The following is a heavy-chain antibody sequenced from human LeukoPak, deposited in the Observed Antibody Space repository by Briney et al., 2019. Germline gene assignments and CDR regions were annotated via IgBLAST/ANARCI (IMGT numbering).Heavy chain of an antibody. J-gene: IGHJ6*04. CDR2: IIPIFGTA. D-gene: IGHD3-10*01. Sequence: SVKVSCTASGGTFSSYAISWVRQAPGQGLEWMGGIIPIFGTANYAQKFQGRVTITADKSMSTAYMELSSLRSEDTAVYYCAFGAMVPGSYGMDVWGKGTTVTVSS. CDR3: AFGAMVPGSYGMDV. CDR1: GGTFSSYA. V-gene: IGHV1-69*06.